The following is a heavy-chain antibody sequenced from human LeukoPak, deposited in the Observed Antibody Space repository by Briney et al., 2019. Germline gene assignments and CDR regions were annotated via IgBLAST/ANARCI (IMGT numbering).Heavy chain of an antibody. Sequence: GGSLRLSCAASGFTFSSYTMSWVRQAPGKGLEWVSPLGSCSSYIYYADSVKGRFSISRDNAKNALYLQLSSLRVEDTAVYYCARARGSCAGGRCYSEYWGQGTLVTVSS. J-gene: IGHJ4*02. CDR2: LGSCSSYI. D-gene: IGHD2-8*02. V-gene: IGHV3-21*01. CDR1: GFTFSSYT. CDR3: ARARGSCAGGRCYSEY.